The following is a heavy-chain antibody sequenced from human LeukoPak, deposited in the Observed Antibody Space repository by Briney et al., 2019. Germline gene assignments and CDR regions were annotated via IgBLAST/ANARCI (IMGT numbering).Heavy chain of an antibody. CDR2: IWYDGSNK. CDR3: ARDPRYNWNAGGMDV. V-gene: IGHV3-33*01. J-gene: IGHJ6*04. Sequence: GGSLRLSCAASGFTFSSYGMHWVRQAPGKGLEWVAVIWYDGSNKYYADSVKGRFTISRDNSKNTLYLQMNSLRAEDTAVYYCARDPRYNWNAGGMDVWGKGTTVTVSS. CDR1: GFTFSSYG. D-gene: IGHD1-1*01.